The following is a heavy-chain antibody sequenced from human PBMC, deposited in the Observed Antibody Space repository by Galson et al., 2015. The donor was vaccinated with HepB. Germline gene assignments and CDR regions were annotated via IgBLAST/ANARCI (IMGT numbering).Heavy chain of an antibody. CDR1: GFTFSSYG. J-gene: IGHJ6*02. CDR2: IRYDESNE. D-gene: IGHD6-13*01. Sequence: SLRLSCAASGFTFSSYGVHWVRQAPGKGLEWVAVIRYDESNEYYADSVKGRFTISRDSSKNTLFLQMNSLRAEDTAVYYCARERYSSRWYDLQNYYYGLDVWGQGTTVTVSS. CDR3: ARERYSSRWYDLQNYYYGLDV. V-gene: IGHV3-33*01.